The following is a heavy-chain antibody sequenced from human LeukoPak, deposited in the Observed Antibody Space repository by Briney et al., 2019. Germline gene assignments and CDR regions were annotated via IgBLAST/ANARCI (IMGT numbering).Heavy chain of an antibody. J-gene: IGHJ4*02. CDR3: ASDPPYTSSSAW. V-gene: IGHV1-58*01. CDR1: GFTFTSTA. Sequence: SVKVSCKASGFTFTSTAVQWVRQARGQRLEWIGWILVGSGNTNYAQMFQERVTLTWDVSTSTAYMVLSSLRSEDTAIYYCASDPPYTSSSAWWGQGTLVTVPS. CDR2: ILVGSGNT. D-gene: IGHD2-2*01.